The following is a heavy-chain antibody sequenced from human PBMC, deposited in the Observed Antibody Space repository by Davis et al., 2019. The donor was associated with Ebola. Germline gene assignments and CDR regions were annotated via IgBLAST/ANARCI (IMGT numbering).Heavy chain of an antibody. J-gene: IGHJ6*02. CDR2: IYPGDSDT. CDR3: ASGLAALQGYYYGMDV. D-gene: IGHD6-6*01. CDR1: GYSFTSYW. Sequence: GESLKISCKGSGYSFTSYWIGWVRQLPGKGLEWMGIIYPGDSDTRHSPSFQGHVTISADKSISTAYLQWSSLKASDTAMYYCASGLAALQGYYYGMDVWGQGTTVTVSS. V-gene: IGHV5-51*01.